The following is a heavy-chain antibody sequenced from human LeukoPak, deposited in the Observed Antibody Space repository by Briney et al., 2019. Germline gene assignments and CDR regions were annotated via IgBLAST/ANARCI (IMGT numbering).Heavy chain of an antibody. Sequence: SVKVSCKASGGTFSSYAISWVRQAPGQGLEWMGGIILIFGTANYAQKFQGRVTITTDESTSTAYMELSSLRSEDTAVYYCARGHNWNYYFDYWGQGTLVTVSS. CDR1: GGTFSSYA. J-gene: IGHJ4*02. V-gene: IGHV1-69*05. CDR2: IILIFGTA. D-gene: IGHD1-7*01. CDR3: ARGHNWNYYFDY.